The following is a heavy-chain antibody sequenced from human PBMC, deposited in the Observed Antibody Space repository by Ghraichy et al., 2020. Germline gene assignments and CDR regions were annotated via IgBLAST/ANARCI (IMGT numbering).Heavy chain of an antibody. D-gene: IGHD2-2*02. CDR3: AKNTGPIVVVPAAIGY. Sequence: GVSLRLSCAASGFTFSSYGMHWVRQAPGKGLEWVAVISYDGSNKYYADSVKGRFTISRDNSKNTLYLQMNSLRAEDTAVYYCAKNTGPIVVVPAAIGYWGQGTLVTVSS. CDR1: GFTFSSYG. V-gene: IGHV3-30*18. CDR2: ISYDGSNK. J-gene: IGHJ4*02.